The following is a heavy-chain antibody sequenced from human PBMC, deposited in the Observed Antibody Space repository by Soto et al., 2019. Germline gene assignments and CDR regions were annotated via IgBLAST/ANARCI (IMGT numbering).Heavy chain of an antibody. CDR2: ISGSGGST. V-gene: IGHV3-23*01. CDR3: AVGYCGXXXXNTGMDV. D-gene: IGHD2-21*01. CDR1: GFTFSSYA. Sequence: GGSLRLSCAASGFTFSSYAMSWVRQAPGKGLEWVSAISGSGGSTYYXDSVKGRFTISRDNSKNTLYLQMNSLRAEDTAVYYCAVGYCGXXXXNTGMDVXXXGTTVTVSS. J-gene: IGHJ6*01.